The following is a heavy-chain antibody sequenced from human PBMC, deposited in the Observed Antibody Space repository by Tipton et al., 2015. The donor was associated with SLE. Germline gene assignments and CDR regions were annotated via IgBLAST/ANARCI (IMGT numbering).Heavy chain of an antibody. J-gene: IGHJ4*02. V-gene: IGHV4-30-2*01. CDR1: GGSIGRDGSS. D-gene: IGHD3-3*01. Sequence: LRLSCDVSGGSIGRDGSSWTWIRQPSGKGLEWIGYIYHNGRAYLDPSLKGRLTISVDKSKNQFSLNLTSVTVADTAVFYCARAPEGSGHIVDWGQGILVTVSS. CDR3: ARAPEGSGHIVD. CDR2: IYHNGRA.